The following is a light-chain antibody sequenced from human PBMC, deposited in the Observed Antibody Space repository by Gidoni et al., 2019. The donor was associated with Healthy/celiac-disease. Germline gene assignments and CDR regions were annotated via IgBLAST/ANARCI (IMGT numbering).Light chain of an antibody. CDR1: ERISSY. Sequence: IQMTQSPSSLSASVGDRVTIPCRASERISSYLNWYQQKPGNAPKLLIYAASSLQSGVPARFSGSGSGTDFTRTISSLQPEDFATYYCQQSYSTPPLTFGGGTKVEIK. J-gene: IGKJ4*01. CDR3: QQSYSTPPLT. V-gene: IGKV1-39*01. CDR2: AAS.